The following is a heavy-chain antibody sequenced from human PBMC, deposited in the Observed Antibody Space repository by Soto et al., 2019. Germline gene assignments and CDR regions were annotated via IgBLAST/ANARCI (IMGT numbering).Heavy chain of an antibody. V-gene: IGHV3-23*01. CDR1: GLTFSSFA. J-gene: IGHJ4*02. D-gene: IGHD4-4*01. CDR3: ATYQTVTSDY. CDR2: ISGSGSST. Sequence: PGGSLRLSCAASGLTFSSFAMSWVRQAPGQGLEWVSAISGSGSSTYYAGSVKGRFTISRDSSKNTLYLQMNSLRAEDTAVYYCATYQTVTSDYWGQGTLVTVSS.